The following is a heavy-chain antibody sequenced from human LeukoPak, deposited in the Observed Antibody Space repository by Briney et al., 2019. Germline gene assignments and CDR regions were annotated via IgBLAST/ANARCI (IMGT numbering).Heavy chain of an antibody. CDR2: IWYDETTK. CDR3: VRDKWRDGWSDSFDF. Sequence: GVSLRLSCAASGFTFYTYAMHWVRQAPGKGLEWVAVIWYDETTKYYADSVKGRITISRDNSKSTLYLQMSSLRAEDTGIYYCVRDKWRDGWSDSFDFWGQGTLVTVSS. V-gene: IGHV3-33*01. J-gene: IGHJ4*02. D-gene: IGHD6-19*01. CDR1: GFTFYTYA.